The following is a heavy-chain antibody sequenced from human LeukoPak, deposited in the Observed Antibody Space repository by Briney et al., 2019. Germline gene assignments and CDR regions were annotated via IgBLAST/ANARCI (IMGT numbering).Heavy chain of an antibody. CDR2: IWYDGSNK. Sequence: GGPLRLSCATSGFTFSSYGMHWVRQAPGKGLEWVAVIWYDGSNKYYADSVKGRFIISRDNSKNMLYLQMSSLRAEDTAVYYCARDPPSATIYYKYFDYWGQGTLVTVSS. CDR3: ARDPPSATIYYKYFDY. D-gene: IGHD3-10*01. CDR1: GFTFSSYG. J-gene: IGHJ4*02. V-gene: IGHV3-33*01.